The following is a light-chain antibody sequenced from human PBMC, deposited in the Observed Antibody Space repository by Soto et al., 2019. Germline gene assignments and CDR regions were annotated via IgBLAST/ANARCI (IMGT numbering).Light chain of an antibody. CDR1: SSNIGAGYD. CDR2: RNN. Sequence: QSVLTQPPSVSGAPGQRVTISCTGSSSNIGAGYDLHWYQQLPGTAPKLLIYRNNNRPSGVPDRFSGSKSGTSASLAITGLQAEDEADHYCQSYDSSLSGYVFGTGTKVTVL. CDR3: QSYDSSLSGYV. J-gene: IGLJ1*01. V-gene: IGLV1-40*01.